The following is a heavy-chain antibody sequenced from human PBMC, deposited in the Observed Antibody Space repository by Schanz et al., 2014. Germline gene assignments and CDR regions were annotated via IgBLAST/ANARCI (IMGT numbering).Heavy chain of an antibody. J-gene: IGHJ4*02. CDR2: MNSKTGNT. Sequence: QVQLVQSGAEVKKPGASVKVSCKASGYTFTSYDINWVRQATGQGLEWMGWMNSKTGNTGYAQRFQGRVTMTRDTSTSTVYMELSSLRSEDTAVYYCTKGRTFGRWGQGTLVTVSS. CDR1: GYTFTSYD. D-gene: IGHD3-16*01. CDR3: TKGRTFGR. V-gene: IGHV1-8*01.